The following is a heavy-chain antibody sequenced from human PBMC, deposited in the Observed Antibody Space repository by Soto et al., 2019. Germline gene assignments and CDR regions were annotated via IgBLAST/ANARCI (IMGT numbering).Heavy chain of an antibody. Sequence: PSETLSLTCTVSGGSISSGGYYWSWVRQHPGKGLEWIGYIYYSGSTYYNPSLKSRVTISVDTSKNQFSLKLSSVTAADTAVYYCARDMSPDYYDSSGYFHQGAFDISGQGTTVPVSS. CDR1: GGSISSGGYY. J-gene: IGHJ3*02. CDR2: IYYSGST. CDR3: ARDMSPDYYDSSGYFHQGAFDI. D-gene: IGHD3-22*01. V-gene: IGHV4-31*03.